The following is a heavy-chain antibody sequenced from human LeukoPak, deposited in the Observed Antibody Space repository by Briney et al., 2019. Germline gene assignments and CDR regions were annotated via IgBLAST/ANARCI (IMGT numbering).Heavy chain of an antibody. Sequence: ASVKVSCKASGYTFTSYGISWVRQAPGQGLEWMRWISAYNGNTNYAQRLQGRVTMTTDTSTSTAYMELRSLRSDDTAVYYCARGPPDCSSTSCYAFDAFDIWGQGTMVTVSS. CDR2: ISAYNGNT. D-gene: IGHD2-2*01. J-gene: IGHJ3*02. CDR3: ARGPPDCSSTSCYAFDAFDI. CDR1: GYTFTSYG. V-gene: IGHV1-18*01.